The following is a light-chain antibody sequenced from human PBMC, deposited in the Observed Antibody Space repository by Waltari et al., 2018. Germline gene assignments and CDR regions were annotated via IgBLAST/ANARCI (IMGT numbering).Light chain of an antibody. Sequence: SYELTQPPSVSVSPGQTASIPCSGDKLGAKYASWYQQKPGQSPVLVIYQDNERPSGIPERFSGSNSGNTATLTISGTQAMDEADYYCQAWDSTSYVFGTGTKVTVL. J-gene: IGLJ1*01. CDR1: KLGAKY. CDR2: QDN. V-gene: IGLV3-1*01. CDR3: QAWDSTSYV.